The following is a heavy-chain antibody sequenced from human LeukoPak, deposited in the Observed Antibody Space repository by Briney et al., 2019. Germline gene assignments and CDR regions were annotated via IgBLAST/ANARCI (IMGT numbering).Heavy chain of an antibody. CDR2: IYYSGNT. V-gene: IGHV4-59*01. Sequence: SETLSLTCTVSGGSIGSYYWSWIRQPPGKGLEWIGYIYYSGNTNYNPSLKSRVTISVDTSKNQFSLTLSSVTAADTAVYYCARVPYDSSGYRPNWFDPWGQGTLVTVSS. J-gene: IGHJ5*02. CDR3: ARVPYDSSGYRPNWFDP. D-gene: IGHD3-22*01. CDR1: GGSIGSYY.